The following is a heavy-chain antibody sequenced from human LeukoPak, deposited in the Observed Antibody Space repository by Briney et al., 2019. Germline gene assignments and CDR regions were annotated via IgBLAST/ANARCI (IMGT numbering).Heavy chain of an antibody. Sequence: GGSLRLSCAASGFTFSSYSMNWVRQAPGKGLEWVSSISSSSSYIYYADSVKGRFTISRDNAKNSLYLQMNSLRAEDTAVYYCAGRSSPPAESSDYWGQGTLVTVSS. J-gene: IGHJ4*02. CDR2: ISSSSSYI. CDR1: GFTFSSYS. V-gene: IGHV3-21*01. D-gene: IGHD6-6*01. CDR3: AGRSSPPAESSDY.